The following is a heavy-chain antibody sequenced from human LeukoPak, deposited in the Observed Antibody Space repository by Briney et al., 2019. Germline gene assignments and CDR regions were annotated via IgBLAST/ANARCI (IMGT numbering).Heavy chain of an antibody. CDR3: ARHSDYGDYLFDF. CDR1: GGSIRTSSSY. J-gene: IGHJ4*02. V-gene: IGHV4-39*01. Sequence: SETLSLTCTVSGGSIRTSSSYWGWIRQPPGKGLEWLGSIYYSGSTYYNPSLKSRVTISVDTSKSQFSLNLNSVTAADSAVYYCARHSDYGDYLFDFWGQGTLVTVSS. CDR2: IYYSGST. D-gene: IGHD4-17*01.